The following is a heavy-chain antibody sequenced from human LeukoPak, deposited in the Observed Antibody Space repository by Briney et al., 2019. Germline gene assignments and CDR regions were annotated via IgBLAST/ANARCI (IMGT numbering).Heavy chain of an antibody. CDR3: YSMIVLGIRVINPY. Sequence: GGSLRSSCAASGFTVSSSYRSGVRQAPGKGLEWVSVIYSGGSTYYADSVKGRFTISRDNSKNTLYLQMNSLRAEDTAVYYCYSMIVLGIRVINPYWRQGTLVTVSS. J-gene: IGHJ4*02. V-gene: IGHV3-66*01. D-gene: IGHD3-22*01. CDR2: IYSGGST. CDR1: GFTVSSSY.